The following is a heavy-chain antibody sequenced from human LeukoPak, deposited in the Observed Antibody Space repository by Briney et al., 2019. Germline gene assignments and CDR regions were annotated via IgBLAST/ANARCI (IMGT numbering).Heavy chain of an antibody. CDR1: GFTFSSYS. D-gene: IGHD3-9*01. CDR2: ISSSSSYI. Sequence: GGSLGLSCAASGFTFSSYSMNWVRQAPGKGLEWVSSISSSSSYIYYADSVKGRFTISRDNAKNSLYLQMNSLRAEDTAVYYCARDPPYYDILTGYYYWGQGTLVTVSS. J-gene: IGHJ4*02. V-gene: IGHV3-21*01. CDR3: ARDPPYYDILTGYYY.